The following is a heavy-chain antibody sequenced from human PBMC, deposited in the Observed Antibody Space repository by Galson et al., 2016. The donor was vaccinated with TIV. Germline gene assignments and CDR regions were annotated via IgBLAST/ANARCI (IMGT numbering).Heavy chain of an antibody. V-gene: IGHV1-69*13. CDR2: FIPLFGTP. CDR3: AKERNTAMDNYHQYYGMDV. Sequence: SVKVSCKASGDTFLSYPFNWVRQAPGQGLEWMGGFIPLFGTPNYAQKFQGRVTITADGSTSTVHMELSSLRYEDTAVYYCAKERNTAMDNYHQYYGMDVWGQGTTVTVSS. D-gene: IGHD5-18*01. CDR1: GDTFLSYP. J-gene: IGHJ6*02.